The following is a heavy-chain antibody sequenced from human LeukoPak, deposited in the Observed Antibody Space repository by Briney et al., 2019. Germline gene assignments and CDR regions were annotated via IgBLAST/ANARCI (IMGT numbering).Heavy chain of an antibody. J-gene: IGHJ4*02. D-gene: IGHD3-3*01. CDR3: ARDTEGDYDFWSGPAGGLDY. Sequence: GASVKVSCKASGGTFSSYAISWVRQAPGQGLEWMGGIIPIFGTANYAQKFQGRVTITADESTSTAYMELSSLRSEDTAVYYCARDTEGDYDFWSGPAGGLDYWGQGTLVTVSS. CDR2: IIPIFGTA. V-gene: IGHV1-69*13. CDR1: GGTFSSYA.